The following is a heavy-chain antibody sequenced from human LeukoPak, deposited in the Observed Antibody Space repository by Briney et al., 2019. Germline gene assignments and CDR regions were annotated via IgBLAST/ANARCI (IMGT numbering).Heavy chain of an antibody. J-gene: IGHJ3*02. CDR2: SSTGSAV. D-gene: IGHD5/OR15-5a*01. V-gene: IGHV3-69-1*02. CDR1: GFSVSVTY. Sequence: GGSLRLSCAASGFSVSVTYMNWVRQAPGKGLEWVSYSSTGSAVYYADSVKGRFSISRDNAKNSLYLQMNSLRAEDTAVYYCARDAYGVYGDAVDISGQGTMVTVSS. CDR3: ARDAYGVYGDAVDI.